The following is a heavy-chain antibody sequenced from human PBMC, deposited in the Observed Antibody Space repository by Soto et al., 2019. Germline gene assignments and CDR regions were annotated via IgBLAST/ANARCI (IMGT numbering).Heavy chain of an antibody. D-gene: IGHD1-26*01. CDR2: TYYRSKWYY. CDR1: GDSVASNSAG. Sequence: LTCAITGDSVASNSAGWSWVRQSPSRGLEWLGRTYYRSKWYYEYAVSVRGRITINPDTSKNQYSLQLNSVTPEDTAVYFCARGEQYSGRIFDYWGQGTLVTVSS. J-gene: IGHJ4*01. V-gene: IGHV6-1*01. CDR3: ARGEQYSGRIFDY.